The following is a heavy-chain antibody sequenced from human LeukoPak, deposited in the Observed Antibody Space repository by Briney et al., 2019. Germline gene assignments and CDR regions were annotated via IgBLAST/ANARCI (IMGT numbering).Heavy chain of an antibody. J-gene: IGHJ4*02. CDR2: IYYSGST. D-gene: IGHD1-20*01. CDR1: GGSISSYY. Sequence: SETLSLTCTVSGGSISSYYWGWIRQPPGKGLEWIGDIYYSGSTNYNPSLKSRVTISVDTSKNQFSLKLSSVTAADTAVYYCARARNWNYVDYWGQGTLVTVSS. CDR3: ARARNWNYVDY. V-gene: IGHV4-59*01.